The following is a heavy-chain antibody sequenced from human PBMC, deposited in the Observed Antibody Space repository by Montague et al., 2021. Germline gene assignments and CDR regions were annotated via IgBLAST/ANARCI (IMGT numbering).Heavy chain of an antibody. Sequence: SETLSLTCTLTGGSISEFYWSWIRQSPEKGPEWIGYIYDSVTTNYHPSLKSRVTISADTSMNQFSLNLRSVTAADTAVYFCARRLGISAPFDYWGQGTLVTVSS. CDR2: IYDSVTT. J-gene: IGHJ4*02. CDR1: GGSISEFY. CDR3: ARRLGISAPFDY. D-gene: IGHD7-27*01. V-gene: IGHV4-59*08.